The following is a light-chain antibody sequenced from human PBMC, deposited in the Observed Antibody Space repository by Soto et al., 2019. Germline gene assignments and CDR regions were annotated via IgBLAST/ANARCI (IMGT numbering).Light chain of an antibody. CDR3: SSYTSSTTVV. J-gene: IGLJ2*01. CDR1: SSDVGGYNY. V-gene: IGLV2-14*01. CDR2: DVS. Sequence: QSALTQPASVSGSPGQSITISCTGTSSDVGGYNYVSWYQQHPGKAPNLMIYDVSNRPSGVSNRFSGSKSGNTASLTISGLQAEDEADFYCSSYTSSTTVVFGGGTKVPVL.